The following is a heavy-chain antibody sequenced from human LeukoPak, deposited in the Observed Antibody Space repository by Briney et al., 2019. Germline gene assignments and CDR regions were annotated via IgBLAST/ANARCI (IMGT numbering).Heavy chain of an antibody. J-gene: IGHJ5*02. V-gene: IGHV3-20*01. Sequence: GGSLRLSCAASGFTFDDYGMSWVRQAPGQGLEWVSGINWNGGSTGYADSVKGRFTISRDNAKNSLYLQMNSLRAEDTALYHCARATCGDYIRGWFDPWGQGTLVTVSS. CDR2: INWNGGST. CDR1: GFTFDDYG. CDR3: ARATCGDYIRGWFDP. D-gene: IGHD4-17*01.